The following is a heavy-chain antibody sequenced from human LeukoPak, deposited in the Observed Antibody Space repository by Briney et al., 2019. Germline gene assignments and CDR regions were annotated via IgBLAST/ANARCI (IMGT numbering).Heavy chain of an antibody. D-gene: IGHD2-15*01. V-gene: IGHV1-2*02. CDR1: GYSFTDYY. Sequence: ASVKVSCKTSGYSFTDYYMHWVRQAPGQGLEWMGWINPNSGGTSSAQKFQGRVTMTRDTSITTVYMEVSWLTSDDPAIYYCARADPLHGGPYLIGPWGQGTLVTVSS. CDR3: ARADPLHGGPYLIGP. J-gene: IGHJ5*02. CDR2: INPNSGGT.